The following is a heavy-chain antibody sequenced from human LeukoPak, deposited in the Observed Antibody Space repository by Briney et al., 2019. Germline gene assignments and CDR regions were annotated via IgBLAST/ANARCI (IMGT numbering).Heavy chain of an antibody. J-gene: IGHJ4*02. CDR3: ARDRGGSGPTTTDY. D-gene: IGHD6-19*01. CDR1: GFTFSNYD. Sequence: GRSLRLSCAASGFTFSNYDMHWVRQAPGKGLEWVAVISYDGSNRYYADSVNGRFTISRDNSKNTLYLQMNSLRAEDTAVYYCARDRGGSGPTTTDYWGQGTLVTVSS. CDR2: ISYDGSNR. V-gene: IGHV3-30*03.